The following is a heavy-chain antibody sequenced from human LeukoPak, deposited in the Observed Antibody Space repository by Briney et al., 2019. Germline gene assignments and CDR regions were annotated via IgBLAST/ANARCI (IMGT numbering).Heavy chain of an antibody. CDR1: GYTLTELS. J-gene: IGHJ6*04. V-gene: IGHV1-24*01. Sequence: ASVKVSCKVSGYTLTELSMHWVRQAPGKGLEWMGGFDPEGGETIYAQKFQGRVTMTEDTSTDTAYMELSSLRSEDTAVYYCATDAVLRYSLGLRYYYGMDVWGKGTTVTVSS. CDR3: ATDAVLRYSLGLRYYYGMDV. CDR2: FDPEGGET. D-gene: IGHD3-9*01.